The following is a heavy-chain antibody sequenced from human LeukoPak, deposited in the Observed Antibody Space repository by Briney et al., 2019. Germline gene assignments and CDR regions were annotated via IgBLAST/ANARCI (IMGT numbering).Heavy chain of an antibody. CDR3: ARDRGRVAGEYFDY. J-gene: IGHJ4*02. V-gene: IGHV3-48*03. CDR1: GFTFSSYE. Sequence: PGGSLRLSCAASGFTFSSYEMNWVRQAPGKGLEWVSYISSSGSTIYYADSVKGRFTISRDNAKNSLYLQMNSLRVEDTAVYYCARDRGRVAGEYFDYWGQGTLVTVSS. D-gene: IGHD6-19*01. CDR2: ISSSGSTI.